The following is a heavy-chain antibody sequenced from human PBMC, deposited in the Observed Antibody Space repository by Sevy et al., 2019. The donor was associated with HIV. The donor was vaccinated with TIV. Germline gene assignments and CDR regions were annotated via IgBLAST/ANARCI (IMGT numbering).Heavy chain of an antibody. D-gene: IGHD3-22*01. J-gene: IGHJ4*02. V-gene: IGHV1-24*01. CDR2: FDLEDGET. CDR1: GYTLTELS. CDR3: AKSSGYYYYFDY. Sequence: ASVKVSCKVSGYTLTELSMHWVRQAPGKGLEWMGGFDLEDGETIYAQKFQGRVTMTEDTSTDTAYMELSSLRSEDTAVYYCAKSSGYYYYFDYWGQGTLVTVSS.